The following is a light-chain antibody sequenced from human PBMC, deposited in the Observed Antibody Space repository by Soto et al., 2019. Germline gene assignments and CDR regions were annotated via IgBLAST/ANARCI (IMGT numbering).Light chain of an antibody. CDR3: TSYTGSSTPYV. CDR2: EVS. Sequence: QSALTQPASVSGSPGQSITISCTGTSSDVGGYNFVSWYQQHPGRAPKLMIYEVSNRPSGVSSRFSGSKSDNTASLTISGLQAEDEADYYCTSYTGSSTPYVFGPGTKLTVL. CDR1: SSDVGGYNF. J-gene: IGLJ1*01. V-gene: IGLV2-14*01.